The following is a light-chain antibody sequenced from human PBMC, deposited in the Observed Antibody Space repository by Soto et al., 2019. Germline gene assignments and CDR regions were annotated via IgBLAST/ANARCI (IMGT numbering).Light chain of an antibody. J-gene: IGKJ1*01. CDR3: QQANSFPTT. V-gene: IGKV1-12*01. CDR2: AAS. Sequence: DIQMTQSPSSVSASVGDRVTITCRASQSISGWLAWYQQKPGKAPKLLIYAASNLQSGVPSRFSGSGSGTDFTLPISRLQPEDFATYYCQQANSFPTTFGQGTKVEIK. CDR1: QSISGW.